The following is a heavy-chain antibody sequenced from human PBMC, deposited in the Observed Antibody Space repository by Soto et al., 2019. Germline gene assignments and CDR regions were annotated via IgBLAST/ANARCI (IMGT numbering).Heavy chain of an antibody. Sequence: QVKLVQSGTEVKKPGASMKVSCKASGYSFGTSGISWVRQAPGQGLEWMGWISAYNGNTNYEQKLQDRVTMTTDTSTNTAYLELRSLSSDATAVYYCARAGQYYDSSGYANWGQGTLVTVSS. J-gene: IGHJ4*02. CDR3: ARAGQYYDSSGYAN. CDR1: GYSFGTSG. V-gene: IGHV1-18*01. D-gene: IGHD3-22*01. CDR2: ISAYNGNT.